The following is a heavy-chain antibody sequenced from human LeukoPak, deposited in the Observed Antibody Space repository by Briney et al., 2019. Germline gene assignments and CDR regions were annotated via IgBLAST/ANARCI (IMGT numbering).Heavy chain of an antibody. CDR1: GGSISSYY. V-gene: IGHV4-59*01. CDR3: AREGGSYGGDSDY. J-gene: IGHJ4*02. Sequence: AETQSLTCTVAGGSISSYYWSWLRQPPGKGLEWIGYIFYNGSTHYNPSLKSRVTISLDTSKNPFSLKLASVTAADTAVYYCAREGGSYGGDSDYWGQGTLVTVSS. D-gene: IGHD1-26*01. CDR2: IFYNGST.